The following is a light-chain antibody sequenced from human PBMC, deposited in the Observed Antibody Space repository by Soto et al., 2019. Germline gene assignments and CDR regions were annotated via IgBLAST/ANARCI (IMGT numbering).Light chain of an antibody. Sequence: QSVLTQPPSASGSPGQSVTISCTGNSNDVGHSSFISWYQQHPGKGPKLIIYEVSKRPSGVPDRFSGSKSGNTASLSVSGLQDEDEADYFCNAQADNGKHVFGTGTKVPS. CDR2: EVS. V-gene: IGLV2-8*01. CDR1: SNDVGHSSF. CDR3: NAQADNGKHV. J-gene: IGLJ1*01.